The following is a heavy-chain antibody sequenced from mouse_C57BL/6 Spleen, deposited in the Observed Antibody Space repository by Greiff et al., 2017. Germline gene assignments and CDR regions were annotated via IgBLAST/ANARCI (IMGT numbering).Heavy chain of an antibody. J-gene: IGHJ2*01. V-gene: IGHV1-15*01. CDR1: GYTFTDYE. CDR3: TRWTTVAIDY. CDR2: IDPATGGT. D-gene: IGHD1-1*01. Sequence: QVQLQQSGAELVRPGASVTLSCKASGYTFTDYEMHWVKQTPGHGLEWIGAIDPATGGTAYNQKFKGKAILTADKSSSTAYIELRSLTSEDSAVYYCTRWTTVAIDYWGQGTTLTVSS.